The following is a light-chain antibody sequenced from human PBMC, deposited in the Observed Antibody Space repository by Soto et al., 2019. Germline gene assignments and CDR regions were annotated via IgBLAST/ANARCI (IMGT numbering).Light chain of an antibody. CDR1: QSVSSN. J-gene: IGKJ4*01. CDR3: QQYGNSPLT. V-gene: IGKV3-15*01. CDR2: AAS. Sequence: IVMTQSPVTLSVSPGEIATLSCRASQSVSSNLAWYQQRPGQAPRLLMYAASTPATGIPARFSGSGSGTEFSLTISGLQSEDFALYYCQQYGNSPLTFGGGTKVDIK.